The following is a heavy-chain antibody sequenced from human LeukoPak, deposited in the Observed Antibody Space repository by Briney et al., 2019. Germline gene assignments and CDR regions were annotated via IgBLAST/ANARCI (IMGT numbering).Heavy chain of an antibody. Sequence: GGSLRLSCAASGFTFSSYSMNWVRQAPGKGLEWVSSITSSGRYIYYADSVKGRFTISRDNAENSLYLQMDSLTAEDTAVYYCARGWESDYWGQGTLVTVSS. J-gene: IGHJ4*02. D-gene: IGHD1-26*01. V-gene: IGHV3-21*04. CDR2: ITSSGRYI. CDR3: ARGWESDY. CDR1: GFTFSSYS.